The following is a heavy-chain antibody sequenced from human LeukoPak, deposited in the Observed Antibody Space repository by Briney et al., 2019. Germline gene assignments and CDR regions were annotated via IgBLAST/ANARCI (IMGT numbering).Heavy chain of an antibody. CDR3: ARDGYNYYMDV. J-gene: IGHJ6*03. CDR2: INAVVSST. V-gene: IGHV3-74*01. Sequence: GGSLRLSCAASGVTFSSYCMRWVRQAPGKGLVWVSRINAVVSSTSYADSVNGRITISKDNAKNTLYLQMNSLTAEDTAVYYCARDGYNYYMDVWGKGTTVTVS. CDR1: GVTFSSYC.